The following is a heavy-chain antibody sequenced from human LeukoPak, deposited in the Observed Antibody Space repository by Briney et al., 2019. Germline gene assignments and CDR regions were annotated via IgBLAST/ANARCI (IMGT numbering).Heavy chain of an antibody. J-gene: IGHJ4*02. Sequence: SETLSLTCTVSGGSISSGGYYWSWIRQHPGKGLEWIGYSYYSGITYYNPSLKSRVTISVDTSKNQFSLKLSSVPAADTALYYCARFPHSLLADGIDYWGQGTLVTVSS. CDR1: GGSISSGGYY. CDR3: ARFPHSLLADGIDY. CDR2: SYYSGIT. V-gene: IGHV4-31*03. D-gene: IGHD1-1*01.